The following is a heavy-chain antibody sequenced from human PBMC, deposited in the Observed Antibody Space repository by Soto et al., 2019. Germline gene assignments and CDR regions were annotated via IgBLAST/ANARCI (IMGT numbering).Heavy chain of an antibody. CDR3: ASAAREYYYYGMDV. Sequence: GGSLRLSCAASGFTFSSYAMSWVRQAPGKGLEWVSAISGSGGSTYYADSVKGRFTISRDNSKNTLYLQMNSLRAEDTAVYSCASAAREYYYYGMDVWGQGTTVTVSS. J-gene: IGHJ6*02. CDR2: ISGSGGST. V-gene: IGHV3-23*01. CDR1: GFTFSSYA.